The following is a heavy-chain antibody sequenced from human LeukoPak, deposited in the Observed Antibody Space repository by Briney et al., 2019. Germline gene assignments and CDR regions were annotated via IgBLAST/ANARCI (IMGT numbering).Heavy chain of an antibody. V-gene: IGHV3-30*18. CDR1: GFTFSRYG. J-gene: IGHJ4*02. CDR3: AKDQRGDILTGSPFDY. D-gene: IGHD3-9*01. CDR2: ISYDGNNK. Sequence: GGSLRLSCAASGFTFSRYGMHWVRQAPGKGLEWEALISYDGNNKYYADSVKGRFTISRDTSKNTLYLQMNSLRVEDTAVYFCAKDQRGDILTGSPFDYWGQGTLVTVSS.